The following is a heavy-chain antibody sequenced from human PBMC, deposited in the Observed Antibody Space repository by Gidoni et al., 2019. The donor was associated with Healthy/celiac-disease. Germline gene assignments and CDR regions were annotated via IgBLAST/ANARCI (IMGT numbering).Heavy chain of an antibody. CDR3: ARGSEADD. Sequence: EVQLVESGGGLVQPGGSLRLSCAASGFTFSRYSMNWVRQAPGKGLAWVSYISSISSTIYYADSVKGRFTIARDNAKNSLYLQMNSLRDEYTAVYYCARGSEADDWGHGTLVTVSS. CDR1: GFTFSRYS. J-gene: IGHJ4*01. CDR2: ISSISSTI. D-gene: IGHD6-25*01. V-gene: IGHV3-48*02.